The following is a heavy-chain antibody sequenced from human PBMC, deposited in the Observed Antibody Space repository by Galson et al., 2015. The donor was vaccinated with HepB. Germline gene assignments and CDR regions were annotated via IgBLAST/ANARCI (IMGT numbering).Heavy chain of an antibody. CDR1: GSTFTSYG. CDR3: ARESGDSSMPSDYYYYYGMDV. V-gene: IGHV1-18*04. Sequence: SVTVSCKASGSTFTSYGISWVRQAPGQGLEWMGWISAYNGNTKYAQKFQGRVTMTTDTSTSTAYMELRSLRSDDTAVYFCARESGDSSMPSDYYYYYGMDVWGQGTTVTVSS. J-gene: IGHJ6*02. D-gene: IGHD2/OR15-2a*01. CDR2: ISAYNGNT.